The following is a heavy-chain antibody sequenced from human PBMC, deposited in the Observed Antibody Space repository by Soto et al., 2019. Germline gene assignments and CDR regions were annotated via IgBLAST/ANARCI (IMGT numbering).Heavy chain of an antibody. CDR2: IRDRAYNYAT. Sequence: GGSLRLSCEASGFVFKDSSIHWVRQASGKGLEWVGRIRDRAYNYATAYAASVKGRFTISRDDSNNKAYLQMDSLRTEDTAIYYCTRLISAAQDYWGQGTLVTVSS. J-gene: IGHJ4*02. CDR3: TRLISAAQDY. D-gene: IGHD3-10*01. V-gene: IGHV3-73*01. CDR1: GFVFKDSS.